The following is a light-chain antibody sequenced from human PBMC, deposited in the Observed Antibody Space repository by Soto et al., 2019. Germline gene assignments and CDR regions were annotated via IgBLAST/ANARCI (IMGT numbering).Light chain of an antibody. CDR3: QHYNYWPYT. Sequence: EIVMTPSPATLSLSPGDRSWLSGRASQTIGNSLAWYQRTPGQAPRLLIYDASTRATGLPARFSGSGSGTDFTLTISSLQSEDFAVYYCQHYNYWPYTFGQGTKVDIK. V-gene: IGKV3D-15*01. CDR1: QTIGNS. J-gene: IGKJ2*01. CDR2: DAS.